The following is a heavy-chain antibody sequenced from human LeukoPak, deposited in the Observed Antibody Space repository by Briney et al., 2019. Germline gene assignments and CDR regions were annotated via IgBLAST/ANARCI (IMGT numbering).Heavy chain of an antibody. D-gene: IGHD6-19*01. CDR2: ISGSGGST. J-gene: IGHJ4*02. CDR3: AKGPYEWLVHFDY. CDR1: GFTFSSYA. V-gene: IGHV3-23*01. Sequence: GGSLRLSCAASGFTFSSYAMSWVRQAPGKGLEWVSAISGSGGSTYYADSVKSRFTISRDNSKNTLYLQMNSLRAEDTAVYYCAKGPYEWLVHFDYWGQGTLVTVSS.